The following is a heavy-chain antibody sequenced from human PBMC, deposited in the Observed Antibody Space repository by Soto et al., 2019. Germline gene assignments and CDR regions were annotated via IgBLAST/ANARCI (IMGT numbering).Heavy chain of an antibody. V-gene: IGHV1-69*12. CDR3: ASPAAGTGSYYYGMDV. CDR2: IIPIFGTA. J-gene: IGHJ6*02. CDR1: GGTFSSYA. D-gene: IGHD6-13*01. Sequence: QVQPVQSGAEVKKPGSSVKVSCKASGGTFSSYAISWVRQAPGQGLEWMGGIIPIFGTANYAQKFQGRVTIAAAESTSTAYMELSSLRSDDTAVYYCASPAAGTGSYYYGMDVWGQGTMVTVSS.